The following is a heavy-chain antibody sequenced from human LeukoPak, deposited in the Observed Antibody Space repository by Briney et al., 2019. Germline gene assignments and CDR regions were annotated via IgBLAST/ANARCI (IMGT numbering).Heavy chain of an antibody. CDR1: GGSISSYY. V-gene: IGHV4-59*08. CDR3: SLGYNSSGYYNSLDV. Sequence: TSETLSLTCTVSGGSISSYYWSWIRQPPGKGLEWIGYIYYSGSTNYNPSLKSRVTISVDTSKNQFSLKLSSVTAADTAVYYCSLGYNSSGYYNSLDVWGQGTSVTVSS. D-gene: IGHD3-22*01. CDR2: IYYSGST. J-gene: IGHJ6*02.